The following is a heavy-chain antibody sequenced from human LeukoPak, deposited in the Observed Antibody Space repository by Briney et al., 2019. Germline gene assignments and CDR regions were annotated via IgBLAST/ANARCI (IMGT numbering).Heavy chain of an antibody. Sequence: PGGSLRLSCTAFGFTFSDYAMSWVRQAPGKGLEWVGFIRSKAYGGTTEYAASVKGKFTISRDDSKSIAYLQMNSLKTEDTAVYYCTRDSVGGRVDYWGQGTLVTVSS. V-gene: IGHV3-49*04. CDR1: GFTFSDYA. CDR3: TRDSVGGRVDY. CDR2: IRSKAYGGTT. D-gene: IGHD3-10*01. J-gene: IGHJ4*02.